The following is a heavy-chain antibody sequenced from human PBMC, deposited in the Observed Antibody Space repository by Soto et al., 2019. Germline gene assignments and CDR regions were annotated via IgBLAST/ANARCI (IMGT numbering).Heavy chain of an antibody. J-gene: IGHJ3*02. CDR2: VNPNSGDT. V-gene: IGHV1-8*02. CDR1: GYTFTSYD. Sequence: GASVKVSCKSSGYTFTSYDINWVRQATGQGLEWMGWVNPNSGDTDYAQKFQGRVTMTSDTSIRTAYMELSSLRSEDTAVYYCARASFLDPAFDIWGQGTVVTVSS. D-gene: IGHD2-2*03. CDR3: ARASFLDPAFDI.